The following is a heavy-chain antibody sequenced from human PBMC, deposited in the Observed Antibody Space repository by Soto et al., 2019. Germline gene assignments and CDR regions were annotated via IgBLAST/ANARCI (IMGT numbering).Heavy chain of an antibody. CDR2: IIPIFGTA. J-gene: IGHJ4*02. D-gene: IGHD6-19*01. V-gene: IGHV1-69*13. Sequence: GASVKVSCKASGGTFSSYAISWVRQAPGQGLEWMGGIIPIFGTANYAQKFQGRVTITADESTSTAYMELSSLRSEDTAVYYCASDSIAVAGLFDYWGQGTLVTVSS. CDR3: ASDSIAVAGLFDY. CDR1: GGTFSSYA.